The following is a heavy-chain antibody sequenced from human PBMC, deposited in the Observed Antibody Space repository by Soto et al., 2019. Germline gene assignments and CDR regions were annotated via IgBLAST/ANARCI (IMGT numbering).Heavy chain of an antibody. CDR3: GTGSSCTKVES. J-gene: IGHJ4*02. D-gene: IGHD6-13*01. CDR2: IIPIFGPA. V-gene: IGHV1-69*01. CDR1: GGNLSRSA. Sequence: QVQLVQSGAEVKKPGSSVKVSCKASGGNLSRSAISWVRQAPGQGIEWMGGIIPIFGPAIYAQKFRGRVSIIADESTRTAYMEMSSLRSDDTAVYYCGTGSSCTKVESWGQGTLVTVAS.